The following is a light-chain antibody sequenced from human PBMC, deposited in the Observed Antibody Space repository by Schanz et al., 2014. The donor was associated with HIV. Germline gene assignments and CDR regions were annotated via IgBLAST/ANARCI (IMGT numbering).Light chain of an antibody. CDR3: GSITATGAWV. CDR2: EVS. J-gene: IGLJ3*02. V-gene: IGLV2-14*02. Sequence: QSALTQPASVSGSPGQSITISCTGTRSDVGSYNLVSWYQQHPGKAPKLMIYEVSKRPSGVPDRFSGSKSGSTASLTVSGLQAEDEADYYCGSITATGAWVFGGGTKLTVL. CDR1: RSDVGSYNL.